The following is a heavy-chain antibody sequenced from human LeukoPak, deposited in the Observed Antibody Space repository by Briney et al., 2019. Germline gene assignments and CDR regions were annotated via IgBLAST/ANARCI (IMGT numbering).Heavy chain of an antibody. J-gene: IGHJ4*02. V-gene: IGHV3-53*01. D-gene: IGHD6-13*01. CDR2: IYSGGST. CDR3: ASAAAGLPVDY. CDR1: GFTFSSYA. Sequence: GGSLRLSCAASGFTFSSYAMHWVRQAPGKGLEWVSVIYSGGSTYYADSVKGRFTISRDNSKKTLYLQMNSLRAEDTAVYYCASAAAGLPVDYWGQGTLVTVSS.